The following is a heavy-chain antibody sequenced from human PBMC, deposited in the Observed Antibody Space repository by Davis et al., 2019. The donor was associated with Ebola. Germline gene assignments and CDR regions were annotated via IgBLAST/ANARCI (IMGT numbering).Heavy chain of an antibody. V-gene: IGHV3-30-3*01. D-gene: IGHD6-13*01. Sequence: GGSLRLSCAASGFTFSSYAMHWVRQAPGKGLEWVAVISYDGSNKYYADSVKGRFTISRDNSKNTLYLQMNSLRAEDTAVYYCARDSSSWYDVDDYWGQGTLVTVSS. J-gene: IGHJ4*02. CDR3: ARDSSSWYDVDDY. CDR1: GFTFSSYA. CDR2: ISYDGSNK.